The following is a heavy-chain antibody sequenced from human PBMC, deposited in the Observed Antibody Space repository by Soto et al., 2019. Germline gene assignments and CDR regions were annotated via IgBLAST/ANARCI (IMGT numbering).Heavy chain of an antibody. J-gene: IGHJ3*01. CDR3: AREVLGYCSGGSCYRAFDV. D-gene: IGHD2-15*01. V-gene: IGHV4-59*01. CDR2: IYYSGNT. CDR1: GGSISTYY. Sequence: PSETLSLTCTVSGGSISTYYWNWVRQPPGKGLEWIGYIYYSGNTHYNPSLKSRVTISVDTSKDQFSLKLNSVTAADTAVYYCAREVLGYCSGGSCYRAFDVWGQGTMVTVS.